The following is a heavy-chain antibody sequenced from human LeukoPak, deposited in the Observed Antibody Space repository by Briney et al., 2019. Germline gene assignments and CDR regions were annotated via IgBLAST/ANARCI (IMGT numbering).Heavy chain of an antibody. D-gene: IGHD6-13*01. CDR1: GGSISSYY. Sequence: SETLYLTCTVSGGSISSYYWSWIRQPPGKGLEWIGYIYYSGSTNYNPSLKSRVTISADTSKNQFSLKLTSVTAADTAVYYCARESSSSWSVVDYCGQGTLVTVSS. CDR3: ARESSSSWSVVDY. J-gene: IGHJ4*02. CDR2: IYYSGST. V-gene: IGHV4-59*01.